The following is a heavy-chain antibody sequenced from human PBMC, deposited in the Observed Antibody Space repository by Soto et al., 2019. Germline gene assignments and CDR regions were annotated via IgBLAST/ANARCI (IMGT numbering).Heavy chain of an antibody. CDR3: AKDWYSSSRGSGY. D-gene: IGHD6-13*01. J-gene: IGHJ4*02. CDR1: GFTFSSYA. V-gene: IGHV3-23*01. CDR2: ISGSGGST. Sequence: EVQLLESGGGLVQPGGSLRLSCAASGFTFSSYAMSWVRQAPGKGLEWVSAISGSGGSTYYADSVKGRFTISRDNSKNALYLQMNSLRAEDTAVYYCAKDWYSSSRGSGYWGQGTLVTVSS.